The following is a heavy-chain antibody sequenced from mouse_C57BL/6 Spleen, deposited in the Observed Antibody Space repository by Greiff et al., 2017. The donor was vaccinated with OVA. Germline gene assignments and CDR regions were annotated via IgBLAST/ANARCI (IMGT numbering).Heavy chain of an antibody. J-gene: IGHJ2*01. CDR1: GYSITSGYY. CDR2: ISYDGSN. CDR3: ARDRHYYGSSRSYFDY. D-gene: IGHD1-1*01. Sequence: EVQRVESGPGLVKPSQSLSLTCSVTGYSITSGYYWNWIRQFPGNKLEWMGYISYDGSNNYNPSLKNRISITRDTSKNQFFLKLNSVTTEDTATYYCARDRHYYGSSRSYFDYWGQGTTLTVSS. V-gene: IGHV3-6*01.